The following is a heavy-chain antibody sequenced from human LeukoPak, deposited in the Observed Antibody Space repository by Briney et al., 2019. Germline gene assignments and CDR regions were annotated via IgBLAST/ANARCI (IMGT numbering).Heavy chain of an antibody. CDR1: GFTFSSHA. CDR2: ISWDGNVK. J-gene: IGHJ4*02. V-gene: IGHV3-30*04. CDR3: ARDLSRSYSVDY. Sequence: PGGSLRLSCAASGFTFSSHAMHWVRQAPGKGLEWLAFISWDGNVKYCADSVEGRFTISRDSPKNTLFLQMNSLRAEDTAVYYCARDLSRSYSVDYWGQGTLVTVSS. D-gene: IGHD1-26*01.